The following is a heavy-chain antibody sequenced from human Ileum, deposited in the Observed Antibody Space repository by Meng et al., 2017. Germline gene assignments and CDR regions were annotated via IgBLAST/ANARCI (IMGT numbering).Heavy chain of an antibody. D-gene: IGHD4-17*01. V-gene: IGHV4-4*02. Sequence: QEPGPGLVKPSGTLSLTCAFSGASISTSNLWNWVRQPPGKGLEWIGEIHHSGTTNYNPSLKSRVTISLDKSKNQFSLELRSVTAADTAVYYCARHDYGDPTAAFDYWGQGTLVTVSS. J-gene: IGHJ4*02. CDR2: IHHSGTT. CDR3: ARHDYGDPTAAFDY. CDR1: GASISTSNL.